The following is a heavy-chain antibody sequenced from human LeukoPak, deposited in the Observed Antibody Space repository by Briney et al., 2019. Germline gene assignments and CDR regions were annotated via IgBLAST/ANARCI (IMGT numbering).Heavy chain of an antibody. CDR3: ARDRWEIHVNWFDP. Sequence: ASVRVSCKASGYTFTSYGISWVRQAPGQGLEWMGWISAYNGNTNYAQKLQGRVTMTTDTSTSTAYMELRSLRSDDTAVYYCARDRWEIHVNWFDPWGQGTLVTVSS. CDR1: GYTFTSYG. CDR2: ISAYNGNT. D-gene: IGHD1-26*01. V-gene: IGHV1-18*01. J-gene: IGHJ5*02.